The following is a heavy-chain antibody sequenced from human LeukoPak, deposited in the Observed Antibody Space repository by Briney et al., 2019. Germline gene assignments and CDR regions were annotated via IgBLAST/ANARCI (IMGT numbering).Heavy chain of an antibody. D-gene: IGHD3-10*01. CDR2: IIPIFGTA. V-gene: IGHV1-69*13. J-gene: IGHJ3*02. CDR1: GGTFSSYA. CDR3: ARGMPYYGSGDNAFDI. Sequence: GASVKVSCKASGGTFSSYAISWVRQAPGQGLEWMGGIIPIFGTANYAQKFQGRVTITADESTSTAYMELSSLRSEDTAVYYCARGMPYYGSGDNAFDIWGQGTMVTVSS.